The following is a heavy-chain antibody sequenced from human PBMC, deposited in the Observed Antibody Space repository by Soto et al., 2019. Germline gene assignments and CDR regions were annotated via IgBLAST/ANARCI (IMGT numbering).Heavy chain of an antibody. CDR2: IYCSGST. J-gene: IGHJ5*02. CDR1: GGSISSGGYY. D-gene: IGHD6-6*01. CDR3: ARGRYSSSSNWFDP. Sequence: QVQLQESGPGLVKPSQTLSLTCTVSGGSISSGGYYWSWIRQHPGKCLEWIGYIYCSGSTYYNPSLTSRVTLSVDTSKNQFSMKLSSVTAADTAVYYCARGRYSSSSNWFDPWGQGTLVTVSS. V-gene: IGHV4-31*03.